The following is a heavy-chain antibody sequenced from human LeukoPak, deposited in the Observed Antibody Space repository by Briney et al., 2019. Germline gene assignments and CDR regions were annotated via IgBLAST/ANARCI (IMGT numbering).Heavy chain of an antibody. D-gene: IGHD6-13*01. Sequence: PSETLSLTCAVYGGSFSGYYWSWIRQPPGKGLEWIGEINHSGSTNYNPSLKSRVTISVDTSKNQFSLKLSSVTAADTAVYYCARVYSTTPDYYYYGMGVWGQGTTVTVSS. J-gene: IGHJ6*02. CDR2: INHSGST. CDR3: ARVYSTTPDYYYYGMGV. CDR1: GGSFSGYY. V-gene: IGHV4-34*01.